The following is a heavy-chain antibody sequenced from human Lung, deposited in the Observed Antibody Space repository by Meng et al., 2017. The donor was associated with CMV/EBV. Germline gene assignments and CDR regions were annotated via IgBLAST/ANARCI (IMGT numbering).Heavy chain of an antibody. CDR1: GGPIKNPNYY. CDR2: SYYTGA. Sequence: TLSLTXTVSGGPIKNPNYYWSWNRHQPGKGLEWLGYSYYTGAYYNPSLASRIFISLDSSHNRYSLTLRDVTAADTALYFCARMRGSGSEDSWGQGTLVTVSS. J-gene: IGHJ5*02. V-gene: IGHV4-31*03. D-gene: IGHD3-10*01. CDR3: ARMRGSGSEDS.